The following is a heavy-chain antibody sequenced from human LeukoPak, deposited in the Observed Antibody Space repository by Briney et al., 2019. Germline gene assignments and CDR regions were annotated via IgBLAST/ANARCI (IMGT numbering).Heavy chain of an antibody. J-gene: IGHJ4*02. D-gene: IGHD5-18*01. CDR2: IYYSGST. CDR1: GGSISSSSYY. Sequence: SETLSLTCTVSGGSISSSSYYWGWIRQPPGKGLEWIGSIYYSGSTYYNPSLKSRVTISVDTSKNQFSLKLSSVTAADTAVYYCARRGTIGGYSYGYFDYWGQGTLVTVSS. CDR3: ARRGTIGGYSYGYFDY. V-gene: IGHV4-39*07.